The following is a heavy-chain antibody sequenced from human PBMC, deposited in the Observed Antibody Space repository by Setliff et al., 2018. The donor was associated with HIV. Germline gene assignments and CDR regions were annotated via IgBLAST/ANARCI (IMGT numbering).Heavy chain of an antibody. J-gene: IGHJ4*02. CDR2: IYYSGSS. Sequence: PSETLSLTCTVSGGSISSYYWSVFRQPPGKGLEWIVYIYYSGSSNYNPSLKSRVTISVDTSNNQFSLKLSSVTAADTAVYYCAGGDLYGDYAFSYWGQGTLVTVSS. D-gene: IGHD4-17*01. CDR1: GGSISSYY. CDR3: AGGDLYGDYAFSY. V-gene: IGHV4-59*03.